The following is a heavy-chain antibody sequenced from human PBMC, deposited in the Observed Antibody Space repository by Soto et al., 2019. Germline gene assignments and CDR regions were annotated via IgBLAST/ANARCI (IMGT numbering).Heavy chain of an antibody. J-gene: IGHJ5*02. V-gene: IGHV4-31*03. CDR2: IYYSGST. Sequence: QVQLQESGPGLVKPSQTLSLTCTVSGGSISSGGYYWSWIRQHPGKGLEWIGYIYYSGSTYYNPSLKSRVTISVDRSKNQFPLKLSSVTAADTAVYYCARGVECSGGSCYSRLGGFDPWGQGTLVTVSS. CDR1: GGSISSGGYY. D-gene: IGHD2-15*01. CDR3: ARGVECSGGSCYSRLGGFDP.